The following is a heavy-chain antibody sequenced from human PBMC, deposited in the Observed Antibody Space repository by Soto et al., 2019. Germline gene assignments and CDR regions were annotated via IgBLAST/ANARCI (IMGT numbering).Heavy chain of an antibody. Sequence: GGSLRLSCAASGFTFSSYSMNWVRQAPGKGLEWVSSISSSSSYIYYADSVKGRFTISGDNAKNSLYLQVNSLSAEDTAVYYGARGGVTYRSSAGNWFDPWGQGTLVTVSS. V-gene: IGHV3-21*01. J-gene: IGHJ5*02. D-gene: IGHD6-6*01. CDR2: ISSSSSYI. CDR1: GFTFSSYS. CDR3: ARGGVTYRSSAGNWFDP.